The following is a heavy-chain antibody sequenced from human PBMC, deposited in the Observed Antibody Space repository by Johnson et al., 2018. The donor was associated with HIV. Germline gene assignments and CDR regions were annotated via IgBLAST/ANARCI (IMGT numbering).Heavy chain of an antibody. D-gene: IGHD3-10*01. CDR1: GFTVSSNY. CDR3: AKDRGIPGFPAAFEI. J-gene: IGHJ3*02. Sequence: VQLVESGGGVVQPGRSLRLSCAASGFTVSSNYMSWVRQAPGKGLEWVSVIYSGGSTYYADSVKGRFTISRDNSKNTRQPQMNSLRAEGTAVYSCAKDRGIPGFPAAFEICGQGTMVTVSS. V-gene: IGHV3-66*01. CDR2: IYSGGST.